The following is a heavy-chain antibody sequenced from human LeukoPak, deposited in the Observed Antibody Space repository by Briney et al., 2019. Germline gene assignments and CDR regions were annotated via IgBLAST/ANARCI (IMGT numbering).Heavy chain of an antibody. Sequence: GASVKVSCKASGYTFTSYGISWVRQAPGQGLEWMGWISAYNGNTNYAQKLQGRVTMTTDTSTSTAYMELRSLRSDDTAVYYCARDTITMIARDAFDIWGQGTMVTVSS. J-gene: IGHJ3*02. CDR3: ARDTITMIARDAFDI. CDR2: ISAYNGNT. V-gene: IGHV1-18*01. CDR1: GYTFTSYG. D-gene: IGHD3-22*01.